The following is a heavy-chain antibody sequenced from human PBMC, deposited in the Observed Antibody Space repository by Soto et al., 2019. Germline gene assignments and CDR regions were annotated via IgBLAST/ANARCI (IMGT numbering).Heavy chain of an antibody. CDR2: IVVGSGNT. CDR3: AXXXXXSSSWSSYYYGMDV. J-gene: IGHJ6*02. Sequence: VKVSCKASGFTFTSSAMQWVRQARGQRLERIGWIVVGSGNTNYAQKFQERVTITRDMSTSTAYMELSSLRSEDKAVYYCAXXXXXSSSWSSYYYGMDVWXQGTTVTVS. V-gene: IGHV1-58*02. D-gene: IGHD6-13*01. CDR1: GFTFTSSA.